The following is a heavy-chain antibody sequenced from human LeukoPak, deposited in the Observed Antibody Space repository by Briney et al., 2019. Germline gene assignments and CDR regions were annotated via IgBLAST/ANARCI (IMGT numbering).Heavy chain of an antibody. CDR2: IIPILGIA. D-gene: IGHD3-22*01. CDR3: AGSYYYDSSGYYLENWFDP. V-gene: IGHV1-69*04. Sequence: GASVKVSCKASGGTFSSYAISWVRQAPGQGLEWMGRIIPILGIANYAQKFQGRVTITADKSTSTAYMELSSLRSDDTAVYYCAGSYYYDSSGYYLENWFDPWGQGTLVTVSS. CDR1: GGTFSSYA. J-gene: IGHJ5*02.